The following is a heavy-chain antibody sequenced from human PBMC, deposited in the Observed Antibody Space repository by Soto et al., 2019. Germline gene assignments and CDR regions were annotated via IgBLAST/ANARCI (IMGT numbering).Heavy chain of an antibody. CDR3: ARRILWFGELLVNWFDP. J-gene: IGHJ5*02. Sequence: ASVKVSCKASGYTFTSYALHWVRQAPGQRLEWMGWISADNGNTKYSQKFQDRLTITMDTSTSTAYMELRSLRSDDTAVYYCARRILWFGELLVNWFDPWGQGTLVTVSS. CDR2: ISADNGNT. V-gene: IGHV1-3*01. D-gene: IGHD3-10*01. CDR1: GYTFTSYA.